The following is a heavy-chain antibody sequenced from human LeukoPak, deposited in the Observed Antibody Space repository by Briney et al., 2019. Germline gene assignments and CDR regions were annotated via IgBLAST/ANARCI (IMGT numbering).Heavy chain of an antibody. CDR1: GFTFSSYA. CDR3: AREWGLAEVDYYGSGSSSEPVDY. D-gene: IGHD3-10*01. Sequence: GGSLRLSCAASGFTFSSYAMHWVRQAPGKGLEWVAVISYDGSNKYYADSVKGRFTISRDNSKNTLYLQMNSLRAEDTAVYYCAREWGLAEVDYYGSGSSSEPVDYWGQGTLVTVSS. CDR2: ISYDGSNK. J-gene: IGHJ4*02. V-gene: IGHV3-30-3*01.